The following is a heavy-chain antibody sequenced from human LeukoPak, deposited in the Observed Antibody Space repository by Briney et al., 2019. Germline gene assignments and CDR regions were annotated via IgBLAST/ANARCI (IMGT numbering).Heavy chain of an antibody. V-gene: IGHV3-64*01. Sequence: GGSLRLSCVASGFTFSGHTMHWVRQAPGKGLEYVSAITSYGDNTYYANSVKGRFTISRDNSKNTLYLQMGSLRVEDIAVYYCARAPRWQQLVPGYFDYWGQGTQVIVSS. CDR3: ARAPRWQQLVPGYFDY. CDR1: GFTFSGHT. D-gene: IGHD6-13*01. CDR2: ITSYGDNT. J-gene: IGHJ4*02.